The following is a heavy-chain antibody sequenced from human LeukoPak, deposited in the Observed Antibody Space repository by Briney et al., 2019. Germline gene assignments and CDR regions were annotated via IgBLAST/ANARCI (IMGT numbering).Heavy chain of an antibody. CDR2: ISSSSSTI. CDR3: ARDPNYSSSWYVSYYYYYMDV. D-gene: IGHD6-13*01. V-gene: IGHV3-48*02. Sequence: GGSLRLSCAASGFTFSSYSMNWVRQAPGKGLEWVSYISSSSSTIYYADSVKGRFTISRDNAKNSLCLQMNSLRDEDTAVYYCARDPNYSSSWYVSYYYYYMDVWGKGTTVTVSS. J-gene: IGHJ6*03. CDR1: GFTFSSYS.